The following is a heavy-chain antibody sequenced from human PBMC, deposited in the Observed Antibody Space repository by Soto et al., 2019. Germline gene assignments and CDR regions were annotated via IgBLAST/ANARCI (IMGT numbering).Heavy chain of an antibody. Sequence: SETLSLTCTVSGGSISSAAYYWSWIRQHPGKGLEWIGYISHSGSTYYTPSLKSRVIISADTSKNQFSVNLTSVTTADTAVYYCAREYTYGSNFFDCWGQGALVTVSS. V-gene: IGHV4-31*03. D-gene: IGHD5-18*01. CDR3: AREYTYGSNFFDC. J-gene: IGHJ4*02. CDR1: GGSISSAAYY. CDR2: ISHSGST.